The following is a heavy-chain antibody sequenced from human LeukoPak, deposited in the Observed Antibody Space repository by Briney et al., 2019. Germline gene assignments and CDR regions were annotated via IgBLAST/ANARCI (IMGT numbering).Heavy chain of an antibody. J-gene: IGHJ5*02. Sequence: SSVTVSLTCAVYGVSFSVYYWSWLRQPPGKGLEWIGEINQSGSTNYNQSLNSRVTISVATSKNKFSLNLSSVTAADTAVYFCARKTRYCSTGRCNGDAWGQGILVTASS. CDR2: INQSGST. D-gene: IGHD2-15*01. CDR3: ARKTRYCSTGRCNGDA. CDR1: GVSFSVYY. V-gene: IGHV4-34*01.